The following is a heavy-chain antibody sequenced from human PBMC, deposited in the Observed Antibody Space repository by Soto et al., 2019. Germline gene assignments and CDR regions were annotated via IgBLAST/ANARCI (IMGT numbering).Heavy chain of an antibody. J-gene: IGHJ4*02. CDR3: AIIFDYGDYGGLDY. CDR2: ISAYNGNT. CDR1: GYTFTSYG. V-gene: IGHV1-18*01. D-gene: IGHD4-17*01. Sequence: ASVKVSCKASGYTFTSYGISWVRQAPGQGLEWMGWISAYNGNTNYAQKLQGRVTMTTDTSTSTAYMELRSLRSDDTAVYYCAIIFDYGDYGGLDYWGQGTLVTVSS.